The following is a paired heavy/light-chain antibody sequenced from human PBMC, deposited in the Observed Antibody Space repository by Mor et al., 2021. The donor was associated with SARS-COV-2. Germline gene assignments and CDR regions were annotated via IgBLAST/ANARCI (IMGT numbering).Heavy chain of an antibody. Sequence: QVQLVESGGGVVQPGRSLRLSCAASGFTFSSYGMHWVRQAPGKGLEWVAVISYDGSNKYYADSVKGRFTISRDNSKNTLYLQMNSLRAEDTAVYYCAKGPRRYCSSTSCYSYYGMDVWGQGTTVTVSS. CDR3: AKGPRRYCSSTSCYSYYGMDV. J-gene: IGHJ6*02. CDR1: GFTFSSYG. D-gene: IGHD2-2*01. CDR2: ISYDGSNK. V-gene: IGHV3-30*18.
Light chain of an antibody. CDR1: QSLVHSDGNTY. CDR2: KVS. V-gene: IGKV2-30*02. J-gene: IGKJ4*01. CDR3: MQGTHWPPLT. Sequence: DVVMTQSPLSLPVTLGQPASISCRSSQSLVHSDGNTYLNWFQQRPGQSPRRLIYKVSNRDSGVPDRFSGSGSGTDFTLKISRVEAEDVGVYYCMQGTHWPPLTFGGGTKVEIK.